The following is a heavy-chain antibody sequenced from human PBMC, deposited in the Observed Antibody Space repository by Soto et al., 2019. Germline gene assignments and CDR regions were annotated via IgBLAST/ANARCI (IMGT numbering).Heavy chain of an antibody. D-gene: IGHD3-22*01. Sequence: GGSLRLSCAASGFTFGSYGMHWVRQAPGKGLEWVAVIWYDGSNKYYADSVEGRFTISRDNSKNTLYLQMNSLRAEDTAVYYCARDYYDSSGYYYGESWFDPWGQGTLVTVSS. CDR1: GFTFGSYG. CDR2: IWYDGSNK. V-gene: IGHV3-33*01. J-gene: IGHJ5*02. CDR3: ARDYYDSSGYYYGESWFDP.